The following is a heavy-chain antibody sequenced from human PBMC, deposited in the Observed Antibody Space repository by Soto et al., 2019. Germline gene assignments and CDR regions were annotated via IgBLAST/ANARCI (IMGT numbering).Heavy chain of an antibody. CDR3: ARDPPIRLRWYPRYYYYGMDV. D-gene: IGHD4-17*01. J-gene: IGHJ6*02. V-gene: IGHV1-18*01. CDR1: VYSFTGYG. Sequence: XSVKVSCKASVYSFTGYGISWVRQAPGQGLEWMGWISAYNGNTNYAQKLQGRVTMTTDTSTSTAYMELRSLRSDDTAVYYCARDPPIRLRWYPRYYYYGMDVWGQGNTVTVSS. CDR2: ISAYNGNT.